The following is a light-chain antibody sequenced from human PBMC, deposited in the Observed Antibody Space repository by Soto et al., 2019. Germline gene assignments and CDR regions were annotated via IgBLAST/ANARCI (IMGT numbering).Light chain of an antibody. V-gene: IGLV1-47*01. Sequence: QSVLSQPPSWSATPGQVVSISCSGRSSNIGTNFVYWYQQFPGTAPKLLIFWTNQRPSGVPDRFSGSRSGTSASLGISGLRPEDEATYFCASWDDSLSAVVFGGGTKLTVL. CDR2: WTN. CDR1: SSNIGTNF. CDR3: ASWDDSLSAVV. J-gene: IGLJ2*01.